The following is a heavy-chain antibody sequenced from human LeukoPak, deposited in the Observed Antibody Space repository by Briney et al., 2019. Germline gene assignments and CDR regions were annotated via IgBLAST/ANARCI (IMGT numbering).Heavy chain of an antibody. CDR3: ARRHGPPFLLRSFDY. J-gene: IGHJ4*02. CDR2: INPNSGGT. Sequence: ASVKVSCKASGYTFTGYYMHWVQQAPGQGLEWMGWINPNSGGTNYAQKFQGRVTMTRDTSISTAYMELSRLRSDDTAVYYCARRHGPPFLLRSFDYWGQGTLVTVSS. D-gene: IGHD2/OR15-2a*01. V-gene: IGHV1-2*02. CDR1: GYTFTGYY.